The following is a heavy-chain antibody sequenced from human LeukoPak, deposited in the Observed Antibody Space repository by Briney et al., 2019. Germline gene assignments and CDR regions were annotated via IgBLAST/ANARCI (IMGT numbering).Heavy chain of an antibody. Sequence: GGSLRLSCAASGFPFSAYEMNWVRQAPGKGLEWLSSLDSSGAYIFYADSVKGRFIISRDNAKNSLYLQMNSLRVEDTAVYYCLRGDRRDYWGQGTLVTVSS. CDR3: LRGDRRDY. CDR2: LDSSGAYI. J-gene: IGHJ4*02. CDR1: GFPFSAYE. V-gene: IGHV3-21*06.